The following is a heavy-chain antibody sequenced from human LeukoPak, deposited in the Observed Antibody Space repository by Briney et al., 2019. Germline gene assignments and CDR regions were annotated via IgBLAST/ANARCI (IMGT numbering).Heavy chain of an antibody. V-gene: IGHV3-23*01. Sequence: GGTLRLSCAASGFTFSSYGMSWVRQAPGKGLEWVSAISGSGGSTYYADSVKGRFTISRDNSKNTLCLQMNSLRAEDTAVYYCAKVGYYYDSSTHRKNYFDYWGQGTLVTVSS. CDR1: GFTFSSYG. D-gene: IGHD3-22*01. CDR2: ISGSGGST. CDR3: AKVGYYYDSSTHRKNYFDY. J-gene: IGHJ4*02.